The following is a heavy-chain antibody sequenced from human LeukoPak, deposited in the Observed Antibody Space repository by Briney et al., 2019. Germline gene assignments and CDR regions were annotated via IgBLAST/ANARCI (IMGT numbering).Heavy chain of an antibody. D-gene: IGHD2-21*02. CDR3: TRDAGTAGAERLDY. Sequence: GGSLRLSCAASGSTFSNYYMHWVRRAPGKGLVWVSRINTDGRSTDYADSVKGRFTISRDNAKNTLYLQMNSLRAEDTAVYYCTRDAGTAGAERLDYWGQGTLVTVPS. CDR1: GSTFSNYY. J-gene: IGHJ4*02. CDR2: INTDGRST. V-gene: IGHV3-74*01.